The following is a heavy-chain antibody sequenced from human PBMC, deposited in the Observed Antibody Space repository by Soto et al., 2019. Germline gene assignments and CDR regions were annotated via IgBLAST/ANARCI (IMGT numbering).Heavy chain of an antibody. V-gene: IGHV4-39*02. CDR1: GGSISSSSYY. D-gene: IGHD6-13*01. CDR2: IYYSGST. CDR3: PSPDSSSWQITEYFHH. Sequence: QLQLQESGPGLVKPSETLSLTCTVSGGSISSSSYYWGWIRQPPGKGLEWIGSIYYSGSTYYNTSLKCRVTISVDTSNPHFPLKLSPVTAADTSVYYCPSPDSSSWQITEYFHHWGQGTLVTVSS. J-gene: IGHJ1*01.